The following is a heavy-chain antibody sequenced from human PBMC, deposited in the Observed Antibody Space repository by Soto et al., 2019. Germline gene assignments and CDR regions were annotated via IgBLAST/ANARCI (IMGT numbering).Heavy chain of an antibody. CDR3: EGESGENWSYEAY. V-gene: IGHV4-4*07. Sequence: QVQLQESGPGLVKPSETLSLTCTVSGDTITSFSWNWIRQSAGKGLEWIGRISTTGNTHYNSSLESRVTMSLDTSKNQFSLKLTSVTAADTAVYYCEGESGENWSYEAYWGQGTLVTVSS. CDR2: ISTTGNT. CDR1: GDTITSFS. J-gene: IGHJ4*02. D-gene: IGHD1-7*01.